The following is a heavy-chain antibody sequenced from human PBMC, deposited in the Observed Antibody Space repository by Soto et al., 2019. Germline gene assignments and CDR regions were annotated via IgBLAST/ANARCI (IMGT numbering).Heavy chain of an antibody. CDR3: ARGSAEAGTAAIDH. V-gene: IGHV3-21*01. CDR2: ISSSSSYI. Sequence: EVQLVESGGGLVKPGGSLRLSCAASGFTFSNYNMNWVRQAPGKGLEWVSSISSSSSYIYYADSVKGRFTISRDNAKNSLYPQMNSLRAEDTAVYYCARGSAEAGTAAIDHWGQGTLVTVSS. D-gene: IGHD6-19*01. J-gene: IGHJ4*02. CDR1: GFTFSNYN.